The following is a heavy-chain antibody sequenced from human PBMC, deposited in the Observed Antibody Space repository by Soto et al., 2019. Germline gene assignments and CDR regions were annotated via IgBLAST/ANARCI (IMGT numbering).Heavy chain of an antibody. CDR3: ARDGGYYCAPGSRLFFEH. CDR1: GFTFSSYA. V-gene: IGHV3-23*01. J-gene: IGHJ4*02. Sequence: GGSLRLSCAASGFTFSSYAMSWVRQAPGKGLEWVSGISGSAGSTYYADSVKGRFTISRDNSKNTLYLQMNSLRAEDTAIYYCARDGGYYCAPGSRLFFEHWGQGTLVTVSS. D-gene: IGHD3-10*01. CDR2: ISGSAGST.